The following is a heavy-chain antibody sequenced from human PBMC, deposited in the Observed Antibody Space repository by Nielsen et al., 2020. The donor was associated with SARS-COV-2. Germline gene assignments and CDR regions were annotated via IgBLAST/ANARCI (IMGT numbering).Heavy chain of an antibody. J-gene: IGHJ3*02. D-gene: IGHD3-9*01. CDR1: GFTFSSYA. CDR3: AKVGYFDWPGAFDI. V-gene: IGHV3-23*01. CDR2: ISGSGGST. Sequence: GESLKISCAASGFTFSSYAMSWVRQAPGKGLEWVSAISGSGGSTYYADSVKGRFTISRDNSKNTLYLQMNSLRAEDTAVYYCAKVGYFDWPGAFDIWGQGTMVTVSS.